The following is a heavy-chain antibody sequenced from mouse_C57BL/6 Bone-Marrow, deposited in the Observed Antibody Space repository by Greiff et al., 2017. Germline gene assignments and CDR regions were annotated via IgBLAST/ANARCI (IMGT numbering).Heavy chain of an antibody. CDR1: GYTFTSYW. V-gene: IGHV1-72*01. D-gene: IGHD1-1*01. J-gene: IGHJ4*01. Sequence: QVQLQQPGAELVKPGASVKLSCKASGYTFTSYWMHWVKQRPGRGLEWIGRIDPNSGGTKYNEKFKSKATLTVDTPSSTAYMQLSSLTSKDSAVYYCAREGYYYGSRDGGYAMDYWGQGTSVTASS. CDR3: AREGYYYGSRDGGYAMDY. CDR2: IDPNSGGT.